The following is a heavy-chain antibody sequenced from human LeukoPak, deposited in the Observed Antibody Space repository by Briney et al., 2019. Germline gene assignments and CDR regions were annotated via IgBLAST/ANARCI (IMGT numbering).Heavy chain of an antibody. CDR1: GYTFTSYD. CDR3: ARTPQTYYYDSSGYPRYYYYMDV. Sequence: GASVKVSCKASGYTFTSYDINWVRQATGQGLEWMGWMNPNSGNTGYAQKFQGRVTITRNTSISTAYMELSSLRSEDTAVYYCARTPQTYYYDSSGYPRYYYYMDVWGKGTTVTVSS. D-gene: IGHD3-22*01. V-gene: IGHV1-8*03. CDR2: MNPNSGNT. J-gene: IGHJ6*03.